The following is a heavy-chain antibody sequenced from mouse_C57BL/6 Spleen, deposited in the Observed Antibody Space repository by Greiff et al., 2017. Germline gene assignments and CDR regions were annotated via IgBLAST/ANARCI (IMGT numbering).Heavy chain of an antibody. CDR1: GYTFTSYW. D-gene: IGHD1-1*01. V-gene: IGHV1-52*01. Sequence: QVQLQQSGAELVRPGSSVKLSCKASGYTFTSYWMHWVKQRPIQGLEWIGNIDPSDSETHYNQKFKDKATLTVDKSSSTAYMQLSSLTSEDSAVYYCARDYSYYYGSSYVRYFDVWGTGTTVTVSS. CDR3: ARDYSYYYGSSYVRYFDV. CDR2: IDPSDSET. J-gene: IGHJ1*03.